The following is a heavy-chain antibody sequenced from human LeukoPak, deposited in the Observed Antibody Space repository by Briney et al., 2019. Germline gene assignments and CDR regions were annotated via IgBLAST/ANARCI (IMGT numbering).Heavy chain of an antibody. CDR2: ISYDGSNK. CDR3: ARVARRGIVGATTFGAFDI. D-gene: IGHD1-26*01. J-gene: IGHJ3*02. CDR1: GFTFSSYA. V-gene: IGHV3-30-3*01. Sequence: PGGSLGLSCAASGFTFSSYAMHWVRQAPGKGLEWVAVISYDGSNKYYADSVKGRFTISRDNSKNTLYLQMNSLRAEDTAVYYCARVARRGIVGATTFGAFDIWGQGTMVTVSS.